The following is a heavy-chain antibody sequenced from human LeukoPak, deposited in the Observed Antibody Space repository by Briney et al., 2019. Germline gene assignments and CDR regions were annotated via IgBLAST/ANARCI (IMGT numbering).Heavy chain of an antibody. Sequence: PSETLSLTCAVYGGSFSGYYWSWIRQPPGKGLEWIGEINHSGSTNYNPSLKSRVTISVDTSKNQFSLKLSSVTAADTAVYYCARGLTMKDWFDPWGQGTLVTVSS. D-gene: IGHD3-22*01. CDR3: ARGLTMKDWFDP. CDR2: INHSGST. CDR1: GGSFSGYY. J-gene: IGHJ5*02. V-gene: IGHV4-34*01.